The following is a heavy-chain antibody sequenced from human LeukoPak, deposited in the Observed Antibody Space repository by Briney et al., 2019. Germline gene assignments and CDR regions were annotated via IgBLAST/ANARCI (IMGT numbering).Heavy chain of an antibody. Sequence: PGGSLRLSCAASGFTFSSYWMHWVRQAPGKGLVWVSRINSDGSGTSYADSVKGRFTISRDNAKNTLYLQMNSLRAEDTAVYYCARPDSSGYYYGYAFDIWGQGTMVTVPS. D-gene: IGHD3-22*01. V-gene: IGHV3-74*01. CDR3: ARPDSSGYYYGYAFDI. J-gene: IGHJ3*02. CDR1: GFTFSSYW. CDR2: INSDGSGT.